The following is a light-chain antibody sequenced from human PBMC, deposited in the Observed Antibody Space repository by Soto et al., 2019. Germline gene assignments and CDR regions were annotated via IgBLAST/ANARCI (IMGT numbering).Light chain of an antibody. CDR2: GAS. CDR3: QQANSFPLT. Sequence: DIQMTQSPSSVPASVGDRVTFTCRASQGISSWLAWYLQRPGKAPELLIYGASNLQAGVPSRFSDSGSGTEFTLTISSLQPEDFATYYCQQANSFPLTFGGGTKVEIK. CDR1: QGISSW. V-gene: IGKV1-12*01. J-gene: IGKJ4*01.